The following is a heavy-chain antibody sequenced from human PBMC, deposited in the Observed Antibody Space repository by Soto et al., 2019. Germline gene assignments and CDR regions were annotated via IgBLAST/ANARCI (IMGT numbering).Heavy chain of an antibody. V-gene: IGHV1-46*01. CDR3: AREENCSGGTCYSEYFHR. Sequence: GASVKVSCKASGYLFTAYSMHRVRLAPGQGLEWMGVVNPSGGSTKYAQNFQGRVTMTRDTSTTTIYMELSSLRSDDTAIYYCAREENCSGGTCYSEYFHRWGQGTLVTVS. CDR1: GYLFTAYS. J-gene: IGHJ1*01. CDR2: VNPSGGST. D-gene: IGHD2-15*01.